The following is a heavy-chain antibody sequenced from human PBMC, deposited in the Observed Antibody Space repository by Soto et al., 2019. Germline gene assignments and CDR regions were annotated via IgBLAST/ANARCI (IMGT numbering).Heavy chain of an antibody. CDR1: GGSFSSGCYY. V-gene: IGHV4-31*03. D-gene: IGHD3-16*02. J-gene: IGHJ4*02. Sequence: LSLTCTVSGGSFSSGCYYWSWIRQHPGKGLEWIGYIYYSGSTYYNPSLKSRATISVDTSKNQFSLKLSSVTAADTALYYCARARSDCDYVWGSYRYCTFDYWGQGTLFAVSS. CDR3: ARARSDCDYVWGSYRYCTFDY. CDR2: IYYSGST.